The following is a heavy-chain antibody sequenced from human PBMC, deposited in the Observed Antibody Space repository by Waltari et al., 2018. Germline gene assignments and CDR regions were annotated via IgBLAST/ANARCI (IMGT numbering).Heavy chain of an antibody. CDR3: ARGVIYGSGSGWFDP. CDR2: NNAGNGNT. CDR1: GYTFSNYT. Sequence: QVQLVQSGAEVKKPGASVKVSCKASGYTFSNYTIYWVRLAPGQRLEWIGWNNAGNGNTKNSQKFQGRVTILRDTSASTAYMELSSLRSEDTAVYYCARGVIYGSGSGWFDPWGQGTLVTVSS. D-gene: IGHD3-10*01. J-gene: IGHJ5*02. V-gene: IGHV1-3*01.